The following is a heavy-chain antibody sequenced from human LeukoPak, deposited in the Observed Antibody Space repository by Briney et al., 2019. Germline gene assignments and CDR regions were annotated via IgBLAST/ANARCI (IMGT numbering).Heavy chain of an antibody. CDR2: ISGSGGST. J-gene: IGHJ4*02. V-gene: IGHV3-23*01. D-gene: IGHD2-15*01. CDR1: GFTFSSYA. CDR3: AKASIKRIVVVVAATQYVDY. Sequence: GGSLRLSCAASGFTFSSYAMSWLRQAPGKGLEWVSAISGSGGSTYYADSVKGRFTISRDNSKNTLYLQMNSLRAEDTAVYYCAKASIKRIVVVVAATQYVDYWGQGTLVTVSS.